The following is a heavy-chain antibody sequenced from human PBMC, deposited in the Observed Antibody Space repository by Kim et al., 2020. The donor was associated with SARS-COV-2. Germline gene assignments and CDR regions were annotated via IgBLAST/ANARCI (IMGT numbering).Heavy chain of an antibody. CDR2: IYPGDSDT. V-gene: IGHV5-51*01. D-gene: IGHD6-6*01. CDR1: GYSFTSYW. J-gene: IGHJ4*02. CDR3: ARDSGTSSSAYYFDY. Sequence: GESLQISCKGSGYSFTSYWIGWVRQMPGKGLEWMGIIYPGDSDTRYSPSFQGQVTISADKSISTAYLQWSSLKASDTAMYYCARDSGTSSSAYYFDYWGQGTLVTVSS.